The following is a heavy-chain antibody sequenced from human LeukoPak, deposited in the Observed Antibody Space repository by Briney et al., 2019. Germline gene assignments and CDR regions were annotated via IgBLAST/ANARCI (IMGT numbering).Heavy chain of an antibody. D-gene: IGHD1-26*01. Sequence: GASVKVSCRTSGYTFNVYYMHWVRQAPGQGLEWMGWVTPNSGDTNYAQKFQGRVTMTRDTSISTAYMELSSLRSDDTAVYYCARAESGSYSYFDYWGQGTLVTVSS. CDR3: ARAESGSYSYFDY. J-gene: IGHJ4*02. V-gene: IGHV1-2*02. CDR1: GYTFNVYY. CDR2: VTPNSGDT.